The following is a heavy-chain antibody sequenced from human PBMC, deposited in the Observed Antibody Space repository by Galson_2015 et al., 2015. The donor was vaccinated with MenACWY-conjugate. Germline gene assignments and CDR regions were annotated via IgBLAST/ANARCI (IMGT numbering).Heavy chain of an antibody. CDR2: IYSGFST. CDR3: TRVARNTFDI. V-gene: IGHV3-53*01. Sequence: SLRLSCAASGFTVSNTYMSWVRQAPGKGLVWVSVIYSGFSTSYADSVKGRFSISRDNSKNTLYLQMNRLRAEDTAIYYCTRVARNTFDIWGQGTMVTVSS. J-gene: IGHJ3*02. D-gene: IGHD1/OR15-1a*01. CDR1: GFTVSNTY.